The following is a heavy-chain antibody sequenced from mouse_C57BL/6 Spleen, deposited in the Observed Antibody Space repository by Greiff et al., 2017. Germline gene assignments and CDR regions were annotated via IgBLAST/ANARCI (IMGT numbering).Heavy chain of an antibody. Sequence: QVQLQQSGAELVKPGASVTLSCKASGYTFTGYWIEWVKQRPGHGLEWIGEFVPGSGNTNYNDKFKGKATLTADTSSTTAYMQLSSLTTEDSAIYFCASHSSLASIDYWGQGTSVTVSS. CDR3: ASHSSLASIDY. D-gene: IGHD3-1*01. V-gene: IGHV1-9*01. CDR1: GYTFTGYW. J-gene: IGHJ4*01. CDR2: FVPGSGNT.